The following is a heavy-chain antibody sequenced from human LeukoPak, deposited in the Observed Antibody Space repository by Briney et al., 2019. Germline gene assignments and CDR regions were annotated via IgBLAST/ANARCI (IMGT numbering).Heavy chain of an antibody. CDR3: AKDPSIAAAGTLY. J-gene: IGHJ4*02. V-gene: IGHV3-30*02. CDR2: IWYDGSNK. Sequence: GGSLRLSCAASGFTFSSYGMHWVRQAPGKGLEWVAGIWYDGSNKYYADSVKGRFTISRDNSKNTLYLRMNSLRAEDTAVYYCAKDPSIAAAGTLYWGQGTLVTVSS. CDR1: GFTFSSYG. D-gene: IGHD6-13*01.